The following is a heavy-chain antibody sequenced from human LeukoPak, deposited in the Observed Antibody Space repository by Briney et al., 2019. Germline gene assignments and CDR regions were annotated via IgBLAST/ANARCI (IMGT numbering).Heavy chain of an antibody. CDR1: GFTFNSYA. CDR2: ISYDGSNK. V-gene: IGHV3-30-3*01. CDR3: ARPLRMVVVPAAIVGKNWFDP. J-gene: IGHJ5*02. D-gene: IGHD2-2*02. Sequence: QAGGSLRLSCAASGFTFNSYAMHWVRQAPGKGLEWVAVISYDGSNKYYADSVKGRFTISRDNSKNTLYLQMNSLRPDDTAVYYCARPLRMVVVPAAIVGKNWFDPWGQGTLVTVSS.